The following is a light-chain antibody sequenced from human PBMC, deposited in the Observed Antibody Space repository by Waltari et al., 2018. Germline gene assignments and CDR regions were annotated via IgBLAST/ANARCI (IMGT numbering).Light chain of an antibody. V-gene: IGLV1-40*01. Sequence: QSVLTQPPSVSVAPGQRVTISCTGSSSNIGAGYDVHWYQQLPGTAPKLLIYGNSNRPSGGPDRFSGSKSGTSAALAITGLQAEDEADYYCQSYDSSLREVFGGGTKLTVL. CDR3: QSYDSSLREV. J-gene: IGLJ2*01. CDR2: GNS. CDR1: SSNIGAGYD.